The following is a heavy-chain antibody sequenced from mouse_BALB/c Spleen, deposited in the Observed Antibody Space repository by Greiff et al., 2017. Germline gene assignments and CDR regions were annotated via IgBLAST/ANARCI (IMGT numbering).Heavy chain of an antibody. CDR2: ISSGGSYT. CDR3: ARHEITTYFDY. CDR1: GFTFSSYA. J-gene: IGHJ2*01. V-gene: IGHV5-9-3*01. Sequence: DVHLVESGGGLVKPGGSLKLSCAASGFTFSSYAMSWVRQTPEKRLEWVATISSGGSYTYYPDSVKGRFTISRDNAKNTLYLQMSSLRSEDTAMYYCARHEITTYFDYWGQGTTLTVSS. D-gene: IGHD2-4*01.